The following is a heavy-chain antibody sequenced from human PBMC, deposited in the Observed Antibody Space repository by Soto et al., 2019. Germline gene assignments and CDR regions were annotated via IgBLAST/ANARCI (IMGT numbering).Heavy chain of an antibody. CDR1: GFTFSSYG. CDR3: AKARSGWYHDY. Sequence: QVQLVESGGGVVQPGRSLRLSCAASGFTFSSYGMHWVRQAPGKGLEWVAVISYDGSNKYYADSVKGRFTISRDNSKNELDLQMNSLRAEGTAVYYCAKARSGWYHDYWGQGTLVTVST. V-gene: IGHV3-30*18. CDR2: ISYDGSNK. D-gene: IGHD6-19*01. J-gene: IGHJ4*02.